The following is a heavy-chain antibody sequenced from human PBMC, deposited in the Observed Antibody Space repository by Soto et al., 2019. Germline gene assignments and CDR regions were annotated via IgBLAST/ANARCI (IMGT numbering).Heavy chain of an antibody. Sequence: PGGSLRLSCAASGFTFSSYGMHWVRQAPGKGLEWVAVISYDGSNKYYADSVKGRFTISRDNSKNTLYLQMNSLRAEDTAVYYFAKSEAFGVVIFCPMDVWGQGTTVTVSS. CDR2: ISYDGSNK. CDR1: GFTFSSYG. J-gene: IGHJ6*02. V-gene: IGHV3-30*18. D-gene: IGHD3-3*01. CDR3: AKSEAFGVVIFCPMDV.